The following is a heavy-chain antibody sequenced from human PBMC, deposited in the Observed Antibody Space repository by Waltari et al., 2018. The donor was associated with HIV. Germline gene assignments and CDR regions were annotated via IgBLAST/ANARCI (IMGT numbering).Heavy chain of an antibody. CDR3: ASARETMGVDFDF. J-gene: IGHJ4*02. D-gene: IGHD3-10*01. CDR1: GGSFTSSS. V-gene: IGHV1-69*08. CDR2: VIPMSGTA. Sequence: QVQLVQSGAEVRAPGSSVKVSCKASGGSFTSSSINWVRQAPGQGLEWMGRVIPMSGTAMKAQKFQARVTISADKSTTTAYMELSSLRTEDTAVYYCASARETMGVDFDFWGQGTLVTVPS.